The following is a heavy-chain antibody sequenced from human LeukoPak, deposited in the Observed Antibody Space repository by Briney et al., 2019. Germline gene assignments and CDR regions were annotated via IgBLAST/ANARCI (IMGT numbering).Heavy chain of an antibody. CDR1: GITFSHYE. D-gene: IGHD4-17*01. V-gene: IGHV3-48*03. CDR3: ARGDTVTTPLDY. CDR2: IGTTATTV. J-gene: IGHJ4*02. Sequence: GGSLRLSCVASGITFSHYEMNWVRQSPGMGLEWLSFIGTTATTVYYADSVKGRFTISRDNAKNSLYLQMNSLRAEDTAVYYCARGDTVTTPLDYWGQGTLVTVSS.